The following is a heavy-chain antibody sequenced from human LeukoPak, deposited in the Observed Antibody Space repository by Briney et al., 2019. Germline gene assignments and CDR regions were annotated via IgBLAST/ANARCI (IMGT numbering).Heavy chain of an antibody. CDR3: ARTGYSSSWYSGVNWFDP. V-gene: IGHV4-61*08. CDR2: IYYSGST. J-gene: IGHJ5*02. CDR1: GGSISSGDYY. D-gene: IGHD6-13*01. Sequence: SQTLSLTCTVSGGSISSGDYYWSWIRQPPGKGLEWIGYIYYSGSTNYNPSLKSRVTISVDTSKNQFSLKLSSVTAADTAVYYCARTGYSSSWYSGVNWFDPWGQGTLVTVSS.